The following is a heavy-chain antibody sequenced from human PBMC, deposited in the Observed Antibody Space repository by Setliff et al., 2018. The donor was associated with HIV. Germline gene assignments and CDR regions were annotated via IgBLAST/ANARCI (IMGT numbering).Heavy chain of an antibody. CDR3: ASIDCGGDCYPYYYYGMDV. CDR1: GYTFSYA. J-gene: IGHJ6*02. V-gene: IGHV1-3*01. CDR2: INAGNGNT. Sequence: ASVKVSCKASGYTFSYAMHWVRQAPGQRLEWMGWINAGNGNTKYSQKFQGRVTITRDTSASTAYMELSSLRSEDTAVYYCASIDCGGDCYPYYYYGMDVWGQGTTVTVSS. D-gene: IGHD2-21*02.